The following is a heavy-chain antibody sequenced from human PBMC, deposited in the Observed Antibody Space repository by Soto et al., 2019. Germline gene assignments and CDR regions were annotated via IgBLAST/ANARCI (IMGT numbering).Heavy chain of an antibody. CDR2: IIPILGTA. V-gene: IGHV1-69*08. D-gene: IGHD6-6*01. Sequence: GASVKVSWKASGGAFSSYTSSSLRQAPGQWLEWMGRIIPILGTANYAQKFQGRVTITADDSTSTAYMELSSLRSEDTAVYYCARVRQLLGYFYSYLDVRGKGTTLTVSS. J-gene: IGHJ6*03. CDR3: ARVRQLLGYFYSYLDV. CDR1: GGAFSSYT.